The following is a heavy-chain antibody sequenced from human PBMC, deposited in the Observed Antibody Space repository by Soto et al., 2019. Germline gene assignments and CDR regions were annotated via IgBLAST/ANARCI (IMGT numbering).Heavy chain of an antibody. CDR3: ARDAHLITIFGVVIPFRYYGMDV. Sequence: ASVKVSCKASGYTFTGYAMHWVRQAPGQRLEWMGWINAGNGNTKYSQKFQGRVTITRDTSASTAYMELSSLRSEDTAVYYCARDAHLITIFGVVIPFRYYGMDVWGQGTTVTVSS. V-gene: IGHV1-3*01. J-gene: IGHJ6*02. D-gene: IGHD3-3*01. CDR1: GYTFTGYA. CDR2: INAGNGNT.